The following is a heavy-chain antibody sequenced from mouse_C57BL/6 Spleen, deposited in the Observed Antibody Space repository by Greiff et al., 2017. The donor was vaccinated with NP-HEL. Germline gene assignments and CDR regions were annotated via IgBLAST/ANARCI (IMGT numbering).Heavy chain of an antibody. D-gene: IGHD3-1*01. Sequence: VQLQQSGAELVRPGASVKLSCPASGFNIKDDYMHWVKQRPEQGLEWIGWIDPENGDTEYASKFQGKATITADTSSNTAYLQLSSLTSEDTAVYYCTTGLPTYWGQGTLVTVSA. CDR2: IDPENGDT. CDR3: TTGLPTY. V-gene: IGHV14-4*01. CDR1: GFNIKDDY. J-gene: IGHJ3*01.